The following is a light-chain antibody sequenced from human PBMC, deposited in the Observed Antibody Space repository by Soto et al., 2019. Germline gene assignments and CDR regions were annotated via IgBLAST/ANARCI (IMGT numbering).Light chain of an antibody. CDR1: NSDVGGYNF. CDR3: SSYTSSSTLV. Sequence: QSALTQPASVSGSPGQSITISCTGSNSDVGGYNFVSWYQHHPGKAPKLIIYDVTNRPSGVSNRFSGSKSGNTASLTISGLQAGDEADYYCSSYTSSSTLVFGTGTRSPS. J-gene: IGLJ1*01. CDR2: DVT. V-gene: IGLV2-14*03.